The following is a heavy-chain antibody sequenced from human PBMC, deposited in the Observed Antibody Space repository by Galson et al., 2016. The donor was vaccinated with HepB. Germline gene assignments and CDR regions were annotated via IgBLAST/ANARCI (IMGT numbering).Heavy chain of an antibody. J-gene: IGHJ4*02. Sequence: SETLSLTCTVSDGSIRSSSFSWGWIRQPPGKGLEWIGTVYRGKTYYNPSLAGRVTISVGMSTDLFSLRLTSLTAADTAVYYCARAGLGSKASFDNWGQGTLVAVSS. CDR2: VYRGKT. CDR3: ARAGLGSKASFDN. CDR1: DGSIRSSSFS. D-gene: IGHD1-26*01. V-gene: IGHV4-39*01.